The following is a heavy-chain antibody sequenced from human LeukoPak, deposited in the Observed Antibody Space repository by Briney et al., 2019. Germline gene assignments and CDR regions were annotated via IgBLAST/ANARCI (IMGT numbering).Heavy chain of an antibody. CDR1: GYTFTGYY. V-gene: IGHV1-2*06. D-gene: IGHD1-26*01. CDR3: ARDAFTVGATGENWFDP. CDR2: INPNSGAA. J-gene: IGHJ5*02. Sequence: GASVKVSCKASGYTFTGYYLHWVRQAPGQGLEWMGRINPNSGAARCAQMFQGRVILTRDTSLSTVYMELSRLGSDDTAIYYCARDAFTVGATGENWFDPWGQGTLVTVSS.